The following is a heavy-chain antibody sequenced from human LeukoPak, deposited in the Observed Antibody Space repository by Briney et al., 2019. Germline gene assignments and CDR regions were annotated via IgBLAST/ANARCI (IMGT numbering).Heavy chain of an antibody. Sequence: GGSLRLSCSASGFTFSAYAMHWVRQAPGKGLEYVSAISPNGGSTYYADSVKGRFTISRDNSKNTLYLQMNSLRAEDTAVYYCAREHNYYGDSFGYWGQGTLVTVSS. V-gene: IGHV3-64*04. CDR2: ISPNGGST. CDR1: GFTFSAYA. CDR3: AREHNYYGDSFGY. J-gene: IGHJ4*02. D-gene: IGHD4-17*01.